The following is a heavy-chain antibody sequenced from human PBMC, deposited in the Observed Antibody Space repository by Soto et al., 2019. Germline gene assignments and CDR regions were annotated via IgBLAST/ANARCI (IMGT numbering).Heavy chain of an antibody. CDR1: GFTFSSYS. D-gene: IGHD2-21*02. J-gene: IGHJ4*02. V-gene: IGHV3-21*01. CDR3: ARGFPVTPYFDY. Sequence: PGGSLRLSCAASGFTFSSYSMNWVRQAPGKGLEWVSSISSSSSYIYYADSVKGRFTISRDNAKNSLYLQMNSLRAEDTAVYYCARGFPVTPYFDYWGQGTLVTVSS. CDR2: ISSSSSYI.